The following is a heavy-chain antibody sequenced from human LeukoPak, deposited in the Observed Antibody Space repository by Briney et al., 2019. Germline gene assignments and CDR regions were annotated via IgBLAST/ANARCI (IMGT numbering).Heavy chain of an antibody. Sequence: ASVTVSCTASGYTFTSYDINWVRQATGQGLEWLGWMNPNSGNTGYAQKFQGRVTMTRNTSISTAYMELSSLRSEDTAVYYCARGLGSGWGVRYYYYGMDVWGQGTTVTVSS. J-gene: IGHJ6*02. CDR3: ARGLGSGWGVRYYYYGMDV. D-gene: IGHD6-19*01. CDR1: GYTFTSYD. V-gene: IGHV1-8*01. CDR2: MNPNSGNT.